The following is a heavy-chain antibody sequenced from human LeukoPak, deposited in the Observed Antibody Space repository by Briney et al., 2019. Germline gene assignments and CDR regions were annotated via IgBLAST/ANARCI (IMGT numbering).Heavy chain of an antibody. CDR1: GYTFTGYY. Sequence: GASVKVSCKASGYTFTGYYMHWVRQAPGQGLEWMGWINPNSGGTNYAQKFQGRVTMTRDTSISTAYMELSRLRSDDTAVYYCARGVWFGDAHWYFDLWGRGTLVTVSS. CDR3: ARGVWFGDAHWYFDL. V-gene: IGHV1-2*02. D-gene: IGHD3-10*01. CDR2: INPNSGGT. J-gene: IGHJ2*01.